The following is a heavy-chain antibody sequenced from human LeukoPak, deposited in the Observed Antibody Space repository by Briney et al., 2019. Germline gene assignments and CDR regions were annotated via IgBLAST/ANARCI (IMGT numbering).Heavy chain of an antibody. V-gene: IGHV3-53*01. CDR2: IYSDNT. Sequence: PGGSLRLSCTVSGFTVSSNSMGWARQAPGKGLEWVSFIYSDNTHYSDSVKGRFTISRDNSKSTLYLQMNSLRAEDTAVYYCARRGNYYGSGSNNWFDPWGQGTLVTVSS. CDR1: GFTVSSNS. D-gene: IGHD3-10*01. J-gene: IGHJ5*02. CDR3: ARRGNYYGSGSNNWFDP.